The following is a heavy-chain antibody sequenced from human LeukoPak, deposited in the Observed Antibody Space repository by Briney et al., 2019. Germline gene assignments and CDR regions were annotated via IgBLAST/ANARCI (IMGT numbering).Heavy chain of an antibody. V-gene: IGHV2-5*02. D-gene: IGHD6-13*01. Sequence: SGPTLVKPTQTLTLTCTFSGFSLSTSGVGVGWIRQPPGKALEWLALIYWDDDKRYSPSLKCRLTITKDTSKNQVVLTMTNMDPVDTATCYCAHRTDSSSWTGDYFDYWGQGTLVTVSS. CDR3: AHRTDSSSWTGDYFDY. CDR2: IYWDDDK. CDR1: GFSLSTSGVG. J-gene: IGHJ4*02.